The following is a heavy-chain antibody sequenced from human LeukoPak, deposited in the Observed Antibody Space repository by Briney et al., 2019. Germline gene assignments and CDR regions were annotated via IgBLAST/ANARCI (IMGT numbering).Heavy chain of an antibody. J-gene: IGHJ4*02. D-gene: IGHD3-22*01. CDR1: GFKLSRNG. CDR2: IRYDATKK. Sequence: GGSLRLSCAASGFKLSRNGMHWVRQAPGKGLEWVAFIRYDATKKFYGDSVRGRFTISRDDSKNTLYLQMNNLRQEGTAVYFCARDFDDVNGDYYYIPDFWGQGVLVTVSS. CDR3: ARDFDDVNGDYYYIPDF. V-gene: IGHV3-30*02.